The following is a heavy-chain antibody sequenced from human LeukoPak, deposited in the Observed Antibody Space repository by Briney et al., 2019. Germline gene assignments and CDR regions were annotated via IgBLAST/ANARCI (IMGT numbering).Heavy chain of an antibody. CDR3: ARDPGGSQST. CDR1: GFTFSSYW. CDR2: IYTGDST. Sequence: GGSLRLSCAASGFTFSSYWMSWVRQAPGKGLEWVSIIYTGDSTYYADSVKGRFTISRDNSKNTLYLQMNSLRAEDTAVYYCARDPGGSQSTWGQGTLVTVSS. J-gene: IGHJ5*02. V-gene: IGHV3-66*02. D-gene: IGHD1-26*01.